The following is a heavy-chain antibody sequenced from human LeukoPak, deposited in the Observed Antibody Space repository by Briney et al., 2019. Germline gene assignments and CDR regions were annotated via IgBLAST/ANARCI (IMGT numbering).Heavy chain of an antibody. CDR2: ISAYSGNT. CDR3: AISQGSYYDTSGYLGGDY. V-gene: IGHV1-18*04. Sequence: ASVKVSCKASGYTFTGYYMHWVRQAPGQGLEWVGWISAYSGNTNYAQKLQGRVTMTTETSTSTAYMELESLRSDDTAVCYCAISQGSYYDTSGYLGGDYWGQGTLVTVSS. CDR1: GYTFTGYY. D-gene: IGHD3-22*01. J-gene: IGHJ4*02.